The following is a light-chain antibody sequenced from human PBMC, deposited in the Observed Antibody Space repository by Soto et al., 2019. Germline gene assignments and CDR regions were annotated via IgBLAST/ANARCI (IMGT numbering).Light chain of an antibody. Sequence: EIVLTQSPGSLSLSPGERATLSCRASQSVDSSFFAWYQQKPGQAPRLLNYGASNRATGIPDRFSGSGSGTDFTLTISRLEPEDFAVYYCQQYVSSVTFGQGTKVEIK. CDR1: QSVDSSF. V-gene: IGKV3-20*01. CDR2: GAS. J-gene: IGKJ1*01. CDR3: QQYVSSVT.